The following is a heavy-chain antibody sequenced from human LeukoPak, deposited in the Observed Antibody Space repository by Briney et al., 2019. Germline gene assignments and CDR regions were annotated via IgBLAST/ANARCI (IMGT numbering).Heavy chain of an antibody. CDR3: AKRAWLPTMVEYYFVS. V-gene: IGHV3-23*01. Sequence: PGGSLRLSCAASGFTFSSYGVSWVRQAPGKGLEWVSSISGSGGNTYYADSVRGRFTISRDNSKNTLYLQMNSLRAEDTAVYYCAKRAWLPTMVEYYFVSWGQGTLVTVSS. J-gene: IGHJ4*02. CDR1: GFTFSSYG. CDR2: ISGSGGNT. D-gene: IGHD5-12*01.